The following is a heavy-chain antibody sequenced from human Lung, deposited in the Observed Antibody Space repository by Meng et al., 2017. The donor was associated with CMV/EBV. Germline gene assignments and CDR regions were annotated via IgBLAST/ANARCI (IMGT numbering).Heavy chain of an antibody. D-gene: IGHD6-13*01. Sequence: GGSXRLXCAASGFTFGAYGMNWVRQAPGKGLEWVSFISTSGSYIYYADSVKGRFTISRDNAKNSLSLQMNSLSAEDTAVYYCARGGSSWYYLDYWGQGKLVTVSS. CDR3: ARGGSSWYYLDY. CDR2: ISTSGSYI. CDR1: GFTFGAYG. J-gene: IGHJ4*02. V-gene: IGHV3-21*01.